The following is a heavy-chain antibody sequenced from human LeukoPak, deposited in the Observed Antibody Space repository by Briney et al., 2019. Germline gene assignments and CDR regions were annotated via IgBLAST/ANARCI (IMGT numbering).Heavy chain of an antibody. CDR1: GDSISSSSFT. Sequence: PSQTPSLTCAISGDSISSSSFTWNWIRQSASNGLEWLGRTYYMPNWYNDYAVSVTSRLIITPATSKNQFSLHLNFVTPEDTAVYYCARADMIRARQFDAFEIWGQGTMVTVSS. CDR2: TYYMPNWYN. J-gene: IGHJ3*02. D-gene: IGHD3-10*01. V-gene: IGHV6-1*01. CDR3: ARADMIRARQFDAFEI.